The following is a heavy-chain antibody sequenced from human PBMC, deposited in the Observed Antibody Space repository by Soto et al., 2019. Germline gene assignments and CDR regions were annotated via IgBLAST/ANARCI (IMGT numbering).Heavy chain of an antibody. CDR1: GGTFSSYT. V-gene: IGHV1-69*04. CDR3: ARDGRRNSPVDIGAFDI. CDR2: IIPILGIA. D-gene: IGHD2-15*01. J-gene: IGHJ3*02. Sequence: SVKVSCKASGGTFSSYTISWVRQAPGQGLEWMGRIIPILGIANYAQKFQGRVTITADKSTSTAYMELSSLRSEDTAVYYCARDGRRNSPVDIGAFDIWGEGTMVTVSS.